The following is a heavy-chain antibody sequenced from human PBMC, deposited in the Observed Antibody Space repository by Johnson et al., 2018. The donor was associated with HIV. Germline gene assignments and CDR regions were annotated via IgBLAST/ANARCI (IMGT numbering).Heavy chain of an antibody. CDR2: IRYDGSNQ. J-gene: IGHJ3*02. CDR3: AKGADHAGYVGALDI. Sequence: QVQLVESGGGVVQPGGSLRLSCVASGFTFSNYGVHWVRQAPGKGLEWVAFIRYDGSNQYYADSVKGRFTISRDNSKNTLYLQMNSLRVEDTAVYYCAKGADHAGYVGALDIWGLGTMVTVSS. D-gene: IGHD5-12*01. V-gene: IGHV3-30*02. CDR1: GFTFSNYG.